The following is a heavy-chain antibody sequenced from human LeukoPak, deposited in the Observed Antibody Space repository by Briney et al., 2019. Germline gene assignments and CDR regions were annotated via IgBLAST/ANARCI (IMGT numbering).Heavy chain of an antibody. CDR3: ARDPIDSSSWYEGGDY. J-gene: IGHJ4*02. D-gene: IGHD6-13*01. V-gene: IGHV1-69*13. CDR1: GDTFSSYA. Sequence: GASVKVSCKASGDTFSSYAISWVRQAPGQGLEWMGGIIPIFGTANYAQKFQGRVTITADESTSTAYMELSSLRSEDAAVYYCARDPIDSSSWYEGGDYWGQGTLVTVSS. CDR2: IIPIFGTA.